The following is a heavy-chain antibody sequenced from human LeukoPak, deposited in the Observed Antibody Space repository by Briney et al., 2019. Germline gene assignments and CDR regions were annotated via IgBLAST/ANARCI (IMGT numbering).Heavy chain of an antibody. V-gene: IGHV4-34*01. D-gene: IGHD3-16*02. CDR2: INHSGST. CDR1: GGSFSSYY. CDR3: ARRAPYVWGSYRYLNYFDY. J-gene: IGHJ4*02. Sequence: PSETLSLTCAVYGGSFSSYYWSWIRQPPGKGLEWIGEINHSGSTNYNPSLKSRVTISVDTSKNQFSLKLSSVTAADTAVYYCARRAPYVWGSYRYLNYFDYWGQGTLVTVSS.